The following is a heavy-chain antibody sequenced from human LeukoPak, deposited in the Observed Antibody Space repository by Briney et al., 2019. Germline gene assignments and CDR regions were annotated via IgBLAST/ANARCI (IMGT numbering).Heavy chain of an antibody. V-gene: IGHV3-23*01. CDR3: AKGDTVTSNFDY. Sequence: GGSLRLSCAASGFTFATYTTNWVREAPGKGLEWVSAIPGNGGTTYHADSVKRRFTISRDNSKNTLYLQMNSLRVEDTAVYYCAKGDTVTSNFDYWGQGTLVTVSS. J-gene: IGHJ4*02. D-gene: IGHD4-17*01. CDR2: IPGNGGTT. CDR1: GFTFATYT.